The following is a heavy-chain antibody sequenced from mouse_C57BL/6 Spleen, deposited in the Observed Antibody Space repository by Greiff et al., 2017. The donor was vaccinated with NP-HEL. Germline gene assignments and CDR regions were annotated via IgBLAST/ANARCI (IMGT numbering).Heavy chain of an antibody. CDR3: ARGPDYDGSSYGYFDV. Sequence: EVMLVESGGGLVKPGGSLKLSCAASGFTFSSYAMSWVRQTPEKRLEWVATISDGGSYTYYPDNVKGRFTISRDNAKNNLYLQMSHLKSEDTAMYYCARGPDYDGSSYGYFDVWGTGTTVTVSS. J-gene: IGHJ1*03. CDR2: ISDGGSYT. V-gene: IGHV5-4*03. CDR1: GFTFSSYA. D-gene: IGHD1-1*01.